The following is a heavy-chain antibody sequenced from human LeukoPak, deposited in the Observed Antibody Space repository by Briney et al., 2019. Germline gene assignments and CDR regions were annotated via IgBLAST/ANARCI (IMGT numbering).Heavy chain of an antibody. J-gene: IGHJ4*02. D-gene: IGHD3-22*01. CDR2: INHSGST. CDR3: ARGWDSSGYIEPSHDY. CDR1: GGSFSGYY. V-gene: IGHV4-34*01. Sequence: SETPSLTCAVYGGSFSGYYWSWIRQPPGKGLEWIGEINHSGSTNYNPSLKSRVTISVDTSKNQFSLKLSSVTAADTAVYYCARGWDSSGYIEPSHDYWGQGTLVTVSS.